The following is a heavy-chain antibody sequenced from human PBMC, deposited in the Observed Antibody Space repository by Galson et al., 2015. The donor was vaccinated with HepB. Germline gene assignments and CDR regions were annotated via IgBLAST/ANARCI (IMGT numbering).Heavy chain of an antibody. Sequence: SVKVSCKASGYPFMDYYMHWVRQAPGQGLEWMGRINPNTGDTKYAQKFQGRVTMTRDTSISTAYMELSGLKSDDTALFYRARIREYGDYWFTYWGQGTLVTVSS. V-gene: IGHV1-2*06. CDR2: INPNTGDT. CDR1: GYPFMDYY. CDR3: ARIREYGDYWFTY. D-gene: IGHD4-17*01. J-gene: IGHJ4*02.